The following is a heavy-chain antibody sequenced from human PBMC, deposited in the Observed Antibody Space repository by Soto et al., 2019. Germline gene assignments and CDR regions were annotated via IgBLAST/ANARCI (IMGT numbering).Heavy chain of an antibody. Sequence: PSETLSLTCTVSGGSISSGDYYWSWIRQPPGKGLEWIGYIYYSGSTYYNPSLKSRVTISVDTSKNQFSLKLSSVTAADTAVHYCARGRTYYDILTGPYYFDYWGQGTLVTVSS. CDR2: IYYSGST. V-gene: IGHV4-30-4*01. J-gene: IGHJ4*02. D-gene: IGHD3-9*01. CDR1: GGSISSGDYY. CDR3: ARGRTYYDILTGPYYFDY.